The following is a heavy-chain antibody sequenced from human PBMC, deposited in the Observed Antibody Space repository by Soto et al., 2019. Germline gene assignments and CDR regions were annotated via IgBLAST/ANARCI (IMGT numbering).Heavy chain of an antibody. CDR1: GGTFGNSA. CDR3: ARSYYGSGSYWFYGMDV. J-gene: IGHJ6*02. V-gene: IGHV1-69*06. Sequence: QVQLVQSGAEVKKPGSSVKVSCKPSGGTFGNSAISWVRQAPGQGLEWMGGIIPSFATGNSAPEFQGRLTITADKSTTTAYMELSSLRSEDTAVYYCARSYYGSGSYWFYGMDVWGQGTTVTVSS. D-gene: IGHD3-10*01. CDR2: IIPSFATG.